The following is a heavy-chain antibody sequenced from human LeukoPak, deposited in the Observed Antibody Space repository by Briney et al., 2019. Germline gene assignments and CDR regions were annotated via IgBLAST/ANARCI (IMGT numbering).Heavy chain of an antibody. CDR1: GGTFSRYA. CDR3: ARQKVGGSNQLLFSGMDV. D-gene: IGHD2-2*01. Sequence: SVKVSCKASGGTFSRYAISWVRQAPGQGLEWVGGISPIFGTVNYAQKFQGRVTITADESTSTAYLQWSSLKASDTAMYYCARQKVGGSNQLLFSGMDVWGQGTTVTVSS. CDR2: ISPIFGTV. J-gene: IGHJ6*02. V-gene: IGHV1-69*13.